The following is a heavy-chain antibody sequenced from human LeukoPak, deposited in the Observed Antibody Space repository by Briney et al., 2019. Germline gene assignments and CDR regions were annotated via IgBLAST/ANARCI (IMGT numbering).Heavy chain of an antibody. CDR3: AREGGIGGASTFDY. Sequence: GGSLRLSCAGSGFTFSNNAMHWVRQAPGKGLEWVTFISYNGRDILYADSVKGRFTISRDNSKNTLYLQMNSLRVEDTAVYYCAREGGIGGASTFDYWGQGTLVTVSS. CDR2: ISYNGRDI. J-gene: IGHJ4*02. V-gene: IGHV3-30*04. CDR1: GFTFSNNA. D-gene: IGHD1-26*01.